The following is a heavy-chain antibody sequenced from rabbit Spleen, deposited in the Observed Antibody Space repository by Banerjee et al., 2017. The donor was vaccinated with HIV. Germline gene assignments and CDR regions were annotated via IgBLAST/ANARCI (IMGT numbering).Heavy chain of an antibody. CDR3: ARDLVAVIGWNFNL. CDR2: IDPVFGST. Sequence: QEQLVESGGGLVQPGGSLKLFCKASGFDFSGYGVSWVRQAPGKGLEWIGYIDPVFGSTYYASWVKGRFIMSRTSSTTVTLQMTSLTAADTATYFCARDLVAVIGWNFNLWGPGTLVTVS. CDR1: GFDFSGYG. D-gene: IGHD5-1*01. V-gene: IGHV1S39*01. J-gene: IGHJ4*01.